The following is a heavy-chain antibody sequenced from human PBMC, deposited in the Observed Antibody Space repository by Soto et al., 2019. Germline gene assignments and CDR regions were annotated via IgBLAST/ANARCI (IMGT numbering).Heavy chain of an antibody. CDR2: ISYDGSNK. Sequence: GGSLRLSCAASGFTFSSYGMHWVRQAPGKGLEWVAVISYDGSNKYYADSVKGRFTISRDNSKNTLYLQMNSLRAEDTAVYHCAKDLDPYSIVGDTPPDFDYWGQGTLVTVSS. J-gene: IGHJ4*02. D-gene: IGHD1-26*01. V-gene: IGHV3-30*18. CDR1: GFTFSSYG. CDR3: AKDLDPYSIVGDTPPDFDY.